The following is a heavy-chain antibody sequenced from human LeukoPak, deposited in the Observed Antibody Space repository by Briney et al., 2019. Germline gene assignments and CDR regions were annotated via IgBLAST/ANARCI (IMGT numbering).Heavy chain of an antibody. CDR1: GFSLTLNS. CDR2: IGPGGDI. J-gene: IGHJ4*02. CDR3: ARRFDS. V-gene: IGHV3-48*01. Sequence: PGGSLRLSCAASGFSLTLNSMNWGRQAPGRGLEWISYIGPGGDIYYADSVTGRFTVSRDTAKNSLYLQMNGLRVEDTAVYYCARRFDSWGQGTLVTVSS.